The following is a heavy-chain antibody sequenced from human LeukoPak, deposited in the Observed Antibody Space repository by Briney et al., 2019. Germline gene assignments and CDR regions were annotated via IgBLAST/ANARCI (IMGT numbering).Heavy chain of an antibody. D-gene: IGHD5-18*01. CDR3: ARTRGYSFGFPHDY. Sequence: GGSLRLSCAASGFTFSSYGMHWVRQAPGKGLEWVSLIYSGGTTYYADSVKGRFTISRDNSKNTLYLQMNSLRAEDTALYYCARTRGYSFGFPHDYWGRGTLVTVSS. J-gene: IGHJ4*02. CDR1: GFTFSSYG. CDR2: IYSGGTT. V-gene: IGHV3-NL1*01.